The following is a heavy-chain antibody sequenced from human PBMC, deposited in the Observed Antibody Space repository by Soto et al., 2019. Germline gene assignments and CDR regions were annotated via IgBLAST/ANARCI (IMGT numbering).Heavy chain of an antibody. Sequence: SETLSLTCAVSEGSFSTGDYSWNWIRQPPGKGLEWIGYIYTSGSTYYSSSLKSRVTISVDRSKNQFSLQLTSVTAADTDAYYCERGNDYGGVHFDSWSQGLLVTVYS. V-gene: IGHV4-30-2*01. D-gene: IGHD4-17*01. CDR1: EGSFSTGDYS. CDR2: IYTSGST. CDR3: ERGNDYGGVHFDS. J-gene: IGHJ4*02.